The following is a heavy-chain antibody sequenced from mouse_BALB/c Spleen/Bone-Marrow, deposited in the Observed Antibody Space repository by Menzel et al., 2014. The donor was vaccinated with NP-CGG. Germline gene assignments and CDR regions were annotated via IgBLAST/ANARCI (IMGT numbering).Heavy chain of an antibody. CDR3: ARSGNFFDY. D-gene: IGHD3-1*01. V-gene: IGHV3-2*02. CDR1: GYSITSHYT. Sequence: EVQLQQSGPGLVKPSQSLSLTCTVTGYSITSHYTCNWIRQFPGNKLEWMGYISSSGITSYNPSLKGRISITRDTSKNHFFLQLNSVTTEDTATYFCARSGNFFDYWGQGTTLTVSS. CDR2: ISSSGIT. J-gene: IGHJ2*01.